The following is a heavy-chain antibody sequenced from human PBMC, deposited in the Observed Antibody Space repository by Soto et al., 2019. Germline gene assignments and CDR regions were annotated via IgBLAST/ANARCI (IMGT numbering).Heavy chain of an antibody. CDR2: IYYSGST. Sequence: SETLSLTCTVSGGSVSSGSYYWSWIRQPPGKGLEWIGYIYYSGSTNYNPSLKSRVTISVDTSKNQFSLKLSFVTAADTAVYYCASGDFWNYYYGMDVWGQGTTVTVS. CDR1: GGSVSSGSYY. CDR3: ASGDFWNYYYGMDV. J-gene: IGHJ6*02. D-gene: IGHD3-3*01. V-gene: IGHV4-61*01.